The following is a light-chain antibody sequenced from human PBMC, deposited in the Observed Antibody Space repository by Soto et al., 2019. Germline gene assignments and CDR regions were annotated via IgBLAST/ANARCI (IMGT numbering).Light chain of an antibody. CDR3: SSYTSSSTLYV. CDR2: DVS. J-gene: IGLJ1*01. V-gene: IGLV2-14*01. CDR1: SSDVGGYNY. Sequence: QSVLTQPASVSGSPGRSITISCTGTSSDVGGYNYVSWYQQHPGKAPRLMIYDVSNRPPGVSNRFSGSKSGNTASLTISGLQAEDEADYYCSSYTSSSTLYVFGTGTKVTVL.